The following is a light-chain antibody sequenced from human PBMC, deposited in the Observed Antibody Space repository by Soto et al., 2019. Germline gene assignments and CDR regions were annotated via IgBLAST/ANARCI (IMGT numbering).Light chain of an antibody. Sequence: QSVLTQPPSTSGTPGQRVTISCSGSSSNIGSHFVYWYQQLPGSAPKLLIYRNSQRPSGVPDRFSGSKSGTSASLAISGLRSEDEADYYCAAWDDSLSGWVFGGGTTLTVL. CDR1: SSNIGSHF. J-gene: IGLJ3*02. CDR2: RNS. CDR3: AAWDDSLSGWV. V-gene: IGLV1-47*01.